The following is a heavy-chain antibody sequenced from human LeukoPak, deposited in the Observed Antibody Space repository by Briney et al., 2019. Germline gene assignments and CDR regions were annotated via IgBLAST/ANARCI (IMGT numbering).Heavy chain of an antibody. CDR3: ARDYFVRGDYGLDY. Sequence: SETLSLTCTVSGGSISSYYWSWIRQPAGKGLEWIGRIYTSGSTNYNPSLKSRVTISVDTSKNQFSLKLSSVTAADTAVYHCARDYFVRGDYGLDYWGQGTLVTVSS. V-gene: IGHV4-4*07. D-gene: IGHD4-17*01. J-gene: IGHJ4*02. CDR1: GGSISSYY. CDR2: IYTSGST.